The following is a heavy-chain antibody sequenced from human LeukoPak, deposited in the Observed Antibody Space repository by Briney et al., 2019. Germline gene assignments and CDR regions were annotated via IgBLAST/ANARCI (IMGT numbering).Heavy chain of an antibody. V-gene: IGHV1-2*02. Sequence: GASVTVSCKASGYTFTGYYMHWVRQAPGQGLEWMGWINPNSGGTNYAQKFQGRVTMTRDTSISTAYMELSRLRSDDTAVYYCARGKIKHYYDSSGYYYYFDYWGQGTLVTVSS. CDR3: ARGKIKHYYDSSGYYYYFDY. CDR2: INPNSGGT. J-gene: IGHJ4*02. D-gene: IGHD3-22*01. CDR1: GYTFTGYY.